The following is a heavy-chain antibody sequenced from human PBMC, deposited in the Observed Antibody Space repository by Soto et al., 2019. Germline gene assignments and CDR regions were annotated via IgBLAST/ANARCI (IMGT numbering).Heavy chain of an antibody. V-gene: IGHV4-30-4*01. CDR2: IYYSGST. J-gene: IGHJ6*02. D-gene: IGHD2-15*01. Sequence: SETLSLTCTVSGGSISSGDYYWSWIRQPPGKGLEWIGYIYYSGSTYYNPSLKSRVTISVDTSKNQFSLKLSSVTAADTAVYYCARGSSRDYGMDVWGQGTTVTVSS. CDR3: ARGSSRDYGMDV. CDR1: GGSISSGDYY.